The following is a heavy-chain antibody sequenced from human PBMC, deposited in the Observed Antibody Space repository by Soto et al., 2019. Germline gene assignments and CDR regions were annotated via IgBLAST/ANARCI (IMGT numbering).Heavy chain of an antibody. CDR2: ISYDGSNK. J-gene: IGHJ3*02. CDR1: GFTFSSYD. Sequence: QVQLVESGGGVVQPGRSLRLSCAASGFTFSSYDMHWVRQAPGKGLEWVAVISYDGSNKYYADSVKGRFSISRDNSKNTLYLQMHRLRAEATAVYYCAKDRPYYTTLGAFDIWGQGTMVTVSS. V-gene: IGHV3-30*18. CDR3: AKDRPYYTTLGAFDI. D-gene: IGHD3-3*01.